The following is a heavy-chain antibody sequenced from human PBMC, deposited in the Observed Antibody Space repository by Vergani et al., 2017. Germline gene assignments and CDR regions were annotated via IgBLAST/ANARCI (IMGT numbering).Heavy chain of an antibody. CDR3: ARDRKDIVVVPAARTPYYYYYMDV. CDR2: IYYSGST. J-gene: IGHJ6*03. V-gene: IGHV4-34*01. Sequence: QVQLQQWGAGLLKPSETLSLTCAVYGGSFSGYYWSWIRQPPGKGLEWIGYIYYSGSTYYNPSLKSRVTISVDTSKNQFSLKLSSVTAADTAVYYCARDRKDIVVVPAARTPYYYYYMDVWGKGTTVTVSS. D-gene: IGHD2-2*01. CDR1: GGSFSGYY.